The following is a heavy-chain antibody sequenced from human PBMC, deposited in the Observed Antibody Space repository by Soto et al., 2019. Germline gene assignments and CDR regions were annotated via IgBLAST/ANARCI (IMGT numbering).Heavy chain of an antibody. CDR1: GYRFSTYW. CDR3: ARLGGIVDTGTWIQ. Sequence: LKISCKASGYRFSTYWIGWVRQRPGKGPEWMAIIYPGDSDTRENPTFQGQVTISADKSSNTVHLQWRSLKASDTAIYYCARLGGIVDTGTWIQWGQGTPVTVSS. CDR2: IYPGDSDT. V-gene: IGHV5-51*01. J-gene: IGHJ4*02. D-gene: IGHD1-26*01.